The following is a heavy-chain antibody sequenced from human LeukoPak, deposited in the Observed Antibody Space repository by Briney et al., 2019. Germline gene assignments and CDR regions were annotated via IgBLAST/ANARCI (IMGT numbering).Heavy chain of an antibody. CDR2: ISGTGGST. CDR3: AKVVRIAPLYYFDY. J-gene: IGHJ4*02. CDR1: GFTSSSYA. Sequence: PGGSLRLSCVASGFTSSSYAMSWVRQAPGRGLEWVSAISGTGGSTYYADSVKGRFSISRDNSKNTLYLQMNSLRAEDTAVYYCAKVVRIAPLYYFDYWGQGTLVTVSS. V-gene: IGHV3-23*01. D-gene: IGHD6-13*01.